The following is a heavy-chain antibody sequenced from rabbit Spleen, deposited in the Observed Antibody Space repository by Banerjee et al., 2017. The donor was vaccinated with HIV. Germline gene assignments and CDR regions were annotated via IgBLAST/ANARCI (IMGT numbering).Heavy chain of an antibody. CDR3: ARTSSTSYWYFTL. V-gene: IGHV1S45*01. Sequence: QEQLVESGGGLVQPEGSLTLTCTASGFSFSYWICWVRQAPGKGLEWIACIDSGSSGSTYYASWAKGRFTITRSTSLNTVTLQLNSLTAADTATYFCARTSSTSYWYFTLWGQGTLVTVS. CDR2: IDSGSSGST. J-gene: IGHJ4*01. D-gene: IGHD1-1*01. CDR1: GFSFSYW.